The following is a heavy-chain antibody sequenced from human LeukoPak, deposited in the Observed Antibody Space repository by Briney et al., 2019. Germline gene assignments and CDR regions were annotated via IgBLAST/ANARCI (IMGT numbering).Heavy chain of an antibody. CDR3: ARLLVVTHTWFDP. J-gene: IGHJ5*02. CDR1: GGSISSYY. CDR2: IYTCGCT. Sequence: PSETLSLTCTVSGGSISSYYWSWIRQPPGKGLEWIGYIYTCGCTNYNPSLTSRVTISVDTSKNQFSLKLSSVTAADTAVYYCARLLVVTHTWFDPWGQGTLVTVSS. D-gene: IGHD4-23*01. V-gene: IGHV4-4*09.